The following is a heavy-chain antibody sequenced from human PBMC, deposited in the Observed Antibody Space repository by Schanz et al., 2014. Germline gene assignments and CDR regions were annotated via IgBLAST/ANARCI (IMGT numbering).Heavy chain of an antibody. CDR1: GFTFSDNF. CDR3: ARLGRMGAFDI. J-gene: IGHJ3*02. D-gene: IGHD2-8*01. CDR2: ITTSTSYT. Sequence: QVQLVESGGGLVKPGGSLRLSCAAFGFTFSDNFMSWIRQAPGKGLEWISYITTSTSYTNYADSVKGRFTISRDNAKKSLFLQMNSLRAEDTAVYYCARLGRMGAFDIWGQGTMVTVSS. V-gene: IGHV3-11*06.